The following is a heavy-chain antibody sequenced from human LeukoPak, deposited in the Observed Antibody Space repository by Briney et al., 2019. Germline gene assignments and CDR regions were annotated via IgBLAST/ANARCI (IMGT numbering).Heavy chain of an antibody. Sequence: PGGSLRLFCAASGFTFTYYAMSWVRQAPGKGLEWVSVISDSGISTYYADSVKGRFTISRDNSKNTLYLQMNSLRAEDTALYYCAKDSAGGVNTAINYWGQGTLVIVSS. V-gene: IGHV3-23*01. J-gene: IGHJ4*02. CDR3: AKDSAGGVNTAINY. D-gene: IGHD5-18*01. CDR1: GFTFTYYA. CDR2: ISDSGIST.